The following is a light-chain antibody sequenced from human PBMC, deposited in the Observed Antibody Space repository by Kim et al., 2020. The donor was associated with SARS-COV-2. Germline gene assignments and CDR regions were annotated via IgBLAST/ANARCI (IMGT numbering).Light chain of an antibody. CDR3: QQYYRSPLT. Sequence: APEGETVTIAWRASQSVSFWLAWSQQKPGKAPRLFIYKASNLEGGVPSRFGGGGSGTEFSPTISSLQPNDFATYYSQQYYRSPLTFGGGGKVCIK. CDR1: QSVSFW. CDR2: KAS. V-gene: IGKV1-5*03. J-gene: IGKJ4*01.